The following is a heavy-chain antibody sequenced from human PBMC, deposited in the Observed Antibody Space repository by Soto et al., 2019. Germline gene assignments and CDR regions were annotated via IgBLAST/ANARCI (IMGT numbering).Heavy chain of an antibody. D-gene: IGHD4-17*01. CDR1: GGSISSYY. J-gene: IGHJ6*03. CDR2: SYYSGST. Sequence: PSETLSLTCTVSGGSISSYYWSWIRQPPGKGLEWIGYSYYSGSTNYHPSLKSRVTISVDTSKNQFSLKLSSVTAADTAVYYCASLFSPTATTNGYYYYMNFRGKGTTDTVSS. CDR3: ASLFSPTATTNGYYYYMNF. V-gene: IGHV4-59*08.